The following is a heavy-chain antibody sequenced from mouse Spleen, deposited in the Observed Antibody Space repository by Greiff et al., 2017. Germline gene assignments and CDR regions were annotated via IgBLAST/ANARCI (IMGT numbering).Heavy chain of an antibody. D-gene: IGHD4-1*01. CDR1: GYTFTSYW. Sequence: QVQLQQPGAELVMPGASVKLSCKASGYTFTSYWMHWVKQRPGQGLEWIGEIDPSDSYTNYNQKFKGKATLTVDKSSSTAYMQLSSLTSEDSAVYYCARRGGTDFDYWGQGTTLTVSS. J-gene: IGHJ2*01. V-gene: IGHV1-69*01. CDR2: IDPSDSYT. CDR3: ARRGGTDFDY.